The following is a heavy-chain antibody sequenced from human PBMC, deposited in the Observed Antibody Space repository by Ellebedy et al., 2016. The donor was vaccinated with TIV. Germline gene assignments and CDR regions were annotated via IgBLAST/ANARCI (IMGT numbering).Heavy chain of an antibody. D-gene: IGHD2-15*01. Sequence: AASVTVSCKASGYTFTDFDINWVRQATGQGLEWVGWMNPHSGNTGSAQKFQGRVTMTRDSSISTAYMELSSLRSEDTAVYYCGRGRGYASTGRVYYFDYWGQGSLVTVSS. V-gene: IGHV1-8*01. CDR3: GRGRGYASTGRVYYFDY. CDR2: MNPHSGNT. CDR1: GYTFTDFD. J-gene: IGHJ4*02.